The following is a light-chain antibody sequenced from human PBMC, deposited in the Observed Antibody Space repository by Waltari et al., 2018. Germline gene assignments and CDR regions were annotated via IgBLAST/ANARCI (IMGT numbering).Light chain of an antibody. V-gene: IGKV4-1*01. CDR3: QQYYATPLT. Sequence: DIVMTQSPDSLAVSLGERVTINCKSSQSLLYSSNNKNYLAWYQQTPGQAPKLLIYWASTRESGVPNRFSGSGSGTDFTLTISGLQAEDVAVYSCQQYYATPLTFGQGTKVEIK. J-gene: IGKJ1*01. CDR1: QSLLYSSNNKNY. CDR2: WAS.